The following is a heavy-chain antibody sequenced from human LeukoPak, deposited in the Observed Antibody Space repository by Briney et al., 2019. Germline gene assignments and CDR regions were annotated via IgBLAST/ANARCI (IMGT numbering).Heavy chain of an antibody. V-gene: IGHV1-2*02. D-gene: IGHD1-26*01. J-gene: IGHJ3*02. Sequence: ALVKVSCKASGYTFTGYYMHWVRQAPGQGLEWMGWINPNSGGTNYAQKFQGRVTMTRDTSISTAYMELSRLRSDDTAVYYCARDRGSYFSDAFDIWGQGTMVTVSS. CDR1: GYTFTGYY. CDR2: INPNSGGT. CDR3: ARDRGSYFSDAFDI.